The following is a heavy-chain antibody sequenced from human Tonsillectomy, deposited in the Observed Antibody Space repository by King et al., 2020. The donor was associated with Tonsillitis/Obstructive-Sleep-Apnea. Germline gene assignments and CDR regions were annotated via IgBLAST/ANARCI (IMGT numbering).Heavy chain of an antibody. V-gene: IGHV7-4-1*02. J-gene: IGHJ4*02. CDR3: ARRYCSGGSCSLFYFDY. Sequence: VQLVESGSELKKPGASVKVSCKASGYTFTSYAMNWVRQAPGQGLEWMGWINTNTGNPTYAQGFTGRFVFSLDTSVSTAYLQISSLKAEDTAVYYCARRYCSGGSCSLFYFDYWGQGTLVTVSS. CDR2: INTNTGNP. D-gene: IGHD2-15*01. CDR1: GYTFTSYA.